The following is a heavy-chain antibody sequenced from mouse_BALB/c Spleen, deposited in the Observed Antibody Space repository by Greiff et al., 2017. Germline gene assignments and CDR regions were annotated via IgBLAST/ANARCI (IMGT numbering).Heavy chain of an antibody. V-gene: IGHV1S56*01. D-gene: IGHD4-1*01. CDR2: IYPGNVNT. CDR1: GYTFTSYY. J-gene: IGHJ3*01. CDR3: ARSDWAWFAY. Sequence: QVQLQQSGPELVKPGASVRISCKASGYTFTSYYIHWVKQRPGQGLEWIGWIYPGNVNTKYNEKFKGKATLTADKSSSTAYMQLSSLTSEDSAVYFCARSDWAWFAYWGQGTLVTVSA.